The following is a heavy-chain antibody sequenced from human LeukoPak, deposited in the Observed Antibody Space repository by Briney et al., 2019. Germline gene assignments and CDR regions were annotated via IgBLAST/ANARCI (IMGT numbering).Heavy chain of an antibody. V-gene: IGHV3-30*02. CDR3: ARDGGDYAVFGY. CDR1: GFTFSSYG. Sequence: PGGSLRLSCAASGFTFSSYGMHWVRKAPGKGLEWVAFIRYDGSNKYYADSVKGRFTISRDNSKNTLYLQMNSLRAEDTAVYYCARDGGDYAVFGYWGQGTLVTVSS. CDR2: IRYDGSNK. J-gene: IGHJ4*02. D-gene: IGHD4-17*01.